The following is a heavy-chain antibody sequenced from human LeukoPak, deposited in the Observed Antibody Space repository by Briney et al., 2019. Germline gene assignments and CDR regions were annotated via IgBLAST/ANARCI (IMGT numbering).Heavy chain of an antibody. D-gene: IGHD3-22*01. CDR1: GFTFSSYA. J-gene: IGHJ3*02. V-gene: IGHV3-23*01. CDR3: AKLYYYDSSGYYADAFDI. CDR2: ISGSGGST. Sequence: GGSLRLSCAASGFTFSSYAMSWVCQAPGKGLEWVSAISGSGGSTYYADSVKGRFTISRDNSKNTLYLQMNSLRAEDTAVYYCAKLYYYDSSGYYADAFDIWGQGTMVTVSS.